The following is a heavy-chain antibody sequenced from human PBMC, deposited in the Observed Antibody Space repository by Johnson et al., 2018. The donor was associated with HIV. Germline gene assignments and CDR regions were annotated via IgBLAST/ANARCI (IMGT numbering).Heavy chain of an antibody. CDR2: FYSGGST. D-gene: IGHD6-19*01. Sequence: VQLVESGGGLVQPGGSLRLSCVVSGFTFTSYAMTWVRQAPGKGLEWVSVFYSGGSTIYADAVKGRFTISRDNAKRTLYLQMNSLRPEDAAVYYCARKQWPEIPSDAFDVWGQGTMVTVSS. CDR3: ARKQWPEIPSDAFDV. V-gene: IGHV3-23*03. CDR1: GFTFTSYA. J-gene: IGHJ3*01.